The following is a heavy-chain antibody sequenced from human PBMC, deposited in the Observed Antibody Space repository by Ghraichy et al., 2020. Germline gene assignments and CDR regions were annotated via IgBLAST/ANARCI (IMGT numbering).Heavy chain of an antibody. V-gene: IGHV4-59*01. D-gene: IGHD3-22*01. J-gene: IGHJ4*02. CDR1: GGSIRSFS. CDR3: AGRYYDTSSPPGDRDY. Sequence: SETLSLTCTVSGGSIRSFSWSWIRQPPGKRLEWIGNIYYTETANYSPSLKSRVTISIDASEKQFSLTLRSVTAADTAVYYCAGRYYDTSSPPGDRDYWSQGTLVTVSS. CDR2: IYYTETA.